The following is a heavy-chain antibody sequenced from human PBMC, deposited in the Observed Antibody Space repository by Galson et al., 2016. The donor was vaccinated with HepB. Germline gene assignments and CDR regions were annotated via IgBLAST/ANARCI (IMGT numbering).Heavy chain of an antibody. CDR1: GFTFSTYA. J-gene: IGHJ3*02. V-gene: IGHV3-23*01. CDR3: ARDAFPDDACDI. CDR2: ISNSGGIT. D-gene: IGHD3-16*01. Sequence: SLRLSCAASGFTFSTYAMGWVRQAPGKGLEWVSAISNSGGITYYADSVKGRFTISRDNSKDTLYLQMNSLRAEDTALYYCARDAFPDDACDIWGQGTMVTVSS.